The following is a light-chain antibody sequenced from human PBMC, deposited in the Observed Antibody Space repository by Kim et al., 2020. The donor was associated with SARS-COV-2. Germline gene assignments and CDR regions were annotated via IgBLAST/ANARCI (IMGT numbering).Light chain of an antibody. J-gene: IGKJ4*01. CDR1: QGFNSY. CDR3: QHHHSFPLT. CDR2: GAS. V-gene: IGKV1-16*01. Sequence: EIQITQSPSSLSASVGDRVTITCRASQGFNSYVAWIQQKPGKAPKSLISGASSLQSGVPSRFSGSGSGTDFTLTISHLQPEDFATYYFQHHHSFPLTFGGGTKVDIK.